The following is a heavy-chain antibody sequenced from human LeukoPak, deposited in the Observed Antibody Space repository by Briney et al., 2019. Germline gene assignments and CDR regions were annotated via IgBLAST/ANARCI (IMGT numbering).Heavy chain of an antibody. J-gene: IGHJ4*02. CDR3: ARRDYYGSGSYWGAFDY. CDR2: VYPGDSDSDT. CDR1: GYAFTNYW. D-gene: IGHD3-10*01. V-gene: IGHV5-51*01. Sequence: GESLKISCKGSGYAFTNYWIGWVRQMPGKGLEWMGVVYPGDSDSDTKYSPSFQGQVTISADKSITTAYLQWSSLKASDIAIYYCARRDYYGSGSYWGAFDYWGQGTLVTVSS.